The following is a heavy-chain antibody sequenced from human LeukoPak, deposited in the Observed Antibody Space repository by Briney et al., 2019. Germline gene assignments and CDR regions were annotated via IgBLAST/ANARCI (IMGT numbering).Heavy chain of an antibody. D-gene: IGHD6-19*01. CDR1: GFIFSRYE. CDR3: VRDRGGEQSGDNVFDP. Sequence: PGGSLRLSCAASGFIFSRYEMSWVRQAPGKGLEWLSYITGSGTTTQYADSVRDRFTISRDNAKNSLYLQMSSLRADDTAVYYCVRDRGGEQSGDNVFDPWGQGTLVTVSS. CDR2: ITGSGTTT. J-gene: IGHJ5*02. V-gene: IGHV3-48*03.